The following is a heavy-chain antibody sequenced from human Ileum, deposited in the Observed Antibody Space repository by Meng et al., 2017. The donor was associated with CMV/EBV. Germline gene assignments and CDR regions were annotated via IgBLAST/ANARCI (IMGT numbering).Heavy chain of an antibody. CDR3: ARDGH. CDR1: GFTFDDYS. J-gene: IGHJ4*02. Sequence: EGQLVESGGLVVQPGGSLRLSCAASGFTFDDYSMHWVRQRPGKGLEWISIINWDGTNTDYADSVRGRFTISRDNSRNSLYLEMNSLRTEDTAFYFCARDGHWGQGTLVTVSS. V-gene: IGHV3-43*01. CDR2: INWDGTNT.